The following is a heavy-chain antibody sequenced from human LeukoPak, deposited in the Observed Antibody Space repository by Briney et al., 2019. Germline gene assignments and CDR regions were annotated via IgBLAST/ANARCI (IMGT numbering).Heavy chain of an antibody. V-gene: IGHV4-39*07. Sequence: SETLSLTCTVSGGSISSTSYYWGWVRQPPGEGLEWIGSIHYSGSTYYNPSLKSRVTISVDRSKNQFSLKLSSVTAADTAVYYCAREKGIHLITDAFDIWGQGTMVTVSS. CDR1: GGSISSTSYY. D-gene: IGHD3-10*01. CDR3: AREKGIHLITDAFDI. J-gene: IGHJ3*02. CDR2: IHYSGST.